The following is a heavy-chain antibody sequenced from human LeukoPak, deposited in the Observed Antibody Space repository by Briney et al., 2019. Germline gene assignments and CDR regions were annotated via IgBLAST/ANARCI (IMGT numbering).Heavy chain of an antibody. CDR2: INHSGST. J-gene: IGHJ4*02. CDR1: GGSFSGYY. CDR3: ARVSVDTMVRGVTISYFDY. V-gene: IGHV4-34*01. D-gene: IGHD3-10*01. Sequence: SETLSLTCAVYGGSFSGYYWSWIRQPPGKGLEWIGEINHSGSTNYNPSLKSRVTISVDTSKNQFSLKLSSVTAADTAVYYCARVSVDTMVRGVTISYFDYWGQGTLVTVSS.